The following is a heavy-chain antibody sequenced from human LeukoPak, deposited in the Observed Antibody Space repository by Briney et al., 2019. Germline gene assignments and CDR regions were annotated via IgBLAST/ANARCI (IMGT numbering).Heavy chain of an antibody. V-gene: IGHV3-7*01. CDR2: IKQDGREK. CDR3: ARDNGVVHGVYYMDV. J-gene: IGHJ6*03. CDR1: GFTFSNYW. Sequence: GGSLRLPCPASGFTFSNYWWTWVGQAPGKGLEGVADIKQDGREKLYVNSVRGRFTISRDNAKMSLFLQMNSLRAEETAVYYCARDNGVVHGVYYMDVWGKGTTVTVS. D-gene: IGHD3-3*01.